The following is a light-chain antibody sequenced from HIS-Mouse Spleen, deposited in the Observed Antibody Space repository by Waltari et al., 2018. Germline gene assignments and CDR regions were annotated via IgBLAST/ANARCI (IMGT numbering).Light chain of an antibody. CDR2: RDS. J-gene: IGLJ2*01. CDR3: QVWDSSTAV. Sequence: SYELTQPLSVSVALGQTARITCGGNNIGRTNVHWYQQKPGQAPVLVIYRDSNRPSGIPERFSGSNSGNTATLTISRAQAGDEADYYCQVWDSSTAVFGGGTKLTVL. V-gene: IGLV3-9*01. CDR1: NIGRTN.